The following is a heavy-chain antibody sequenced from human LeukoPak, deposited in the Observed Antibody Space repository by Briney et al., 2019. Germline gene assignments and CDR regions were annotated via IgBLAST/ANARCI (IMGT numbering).Heavy chain of an antibody. CDR3: ARHPFSNPFDF. V-gene: IGHV4-59*08. Sequence: SETLSLTCTVSGDSITSSYWSWIRQPPGKGPEWIGYVYYTGNTDYNPSLRSRVAVSLDTSKSHFTLSLRSVTAADTAVYYCARHPFSNPFDFWGRGILVTVSS. D-gene: IGHD1-14*01. CDR2: VYYTGNT. J-gene: IGHJ4*02. CDR1: GDSITSSY.